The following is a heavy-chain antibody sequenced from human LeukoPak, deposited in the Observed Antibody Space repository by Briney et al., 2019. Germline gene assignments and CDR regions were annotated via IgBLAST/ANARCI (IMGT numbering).Heavy chain of an antibody. D-gene: IGHD4-23*01. Sequence: SETLSLTCAVYGGSFSGYYWTWIRQPPGKGLEWIGEINHSGGTNYNPSLKSRVTISVDTSKNQFSLKLSSVTAADTAVYYCASRAGGNTAGVVWGQGTLVTVSS. CDR2: INHSGGT. CDR1: GGSFSGYY. V-gene: IGHV4-34*01. CDR3: ASRAGGNTAGVV. J-gene: IGHJ4*02.